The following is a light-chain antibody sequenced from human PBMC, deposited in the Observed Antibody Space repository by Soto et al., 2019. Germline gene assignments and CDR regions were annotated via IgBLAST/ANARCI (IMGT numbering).Light chain of an antibody. J-gene: IGLJ3*02. V-gene: IGLV3-21*04. CDR3: QVWDSSSDPWV. CDR2: YDS. Sequence: SSELTQPPSVSVAPGKTARITCGGNNIGSKSVHWYQQKPGQAPVLVIYYDSDRPSGIPERFSGSNSGNTATLTIRRVEAGDEADYYCQVWDSSSDPWVFGGGTQLTVL. CDR1: NIGSKS.